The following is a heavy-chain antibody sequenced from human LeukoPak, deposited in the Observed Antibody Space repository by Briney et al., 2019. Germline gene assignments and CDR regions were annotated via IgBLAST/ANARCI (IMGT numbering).Heavy chain of an antibody. CDR3: ARDFGGDQTYFDY. D-gene: IGHD2-21*02. CDR2: IYYSGST. Sequence: SETLSLTCTISGGSISSYYWSWIRQPPGKGLEWIGYIYYSGSTNYNPSLKSRVTISVDTSKSQFSLKLSSVTAADTAVYYCARDFGGDQTYFDYWGQGTLVTVSS. CDR1: GGSISSYY. V-gene: IGHV4-59*01. J-gene: IGHJ4*02.